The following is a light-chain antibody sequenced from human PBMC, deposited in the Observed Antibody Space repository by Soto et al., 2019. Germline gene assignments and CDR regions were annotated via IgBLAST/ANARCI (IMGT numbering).Light chain of an antibody. CDR2: GTS. Sequence: EIVLTQSPGTLSLSPGERTTLSCSASQSVSSSYLAWYLQKPGQAPRLLISGTSNRATGIPDRFSGSWSGTYYTLTICRLEPEDFAGYYCQQYGSSPLTFGGGTKVEIK. V-gene: IGKV3-20*01. J-gene: IGKJ4*02. CDR3: QQYGSSPLT. CDR1: QSVSSSY.